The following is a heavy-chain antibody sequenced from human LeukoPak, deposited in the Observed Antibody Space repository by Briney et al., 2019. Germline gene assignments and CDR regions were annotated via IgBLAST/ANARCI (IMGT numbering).Heavy chain of an antibody. J-gene: IGHJ4*02. Sequence: PGASVKVSCKASGYTFTSYDINWMRQATGQGLEWMGWMNPNSGNTGYAQKFQGRVTMTRNTSISTAYMELSSLRSEDTAVYYCARVNDFWSGYPHYWGQGTLVTVSS. CDR1: GYTFTSYD. V-gene: IGHV1-8*01. CDR2: MNPNSGNT. D-gene: IGHD3-3*01. CDR3: ARVNDFWSGYPHY.